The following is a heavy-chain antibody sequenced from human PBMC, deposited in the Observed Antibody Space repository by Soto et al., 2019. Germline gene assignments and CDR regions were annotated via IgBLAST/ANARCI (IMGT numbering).Heavy chain of an antibody. CDR2: IIPIFGTA. D-gene: IGHD2-21*02. CDR1: GGTFSSYA. Sequence: SVKVSCKASGGTFSSYAISWVRQAPGQGLEWMGGIIPIFGTANYAQKIQGRVTITADESTSTAYMELSSLRSEDTAVYYCARHPYCGGDCYSLGYWGQGTLVTVSS. CDR3: ARHPYCGGDCYSLGY. J-gene: IGHJ4*02. V-gene: IGHV1-69*13.